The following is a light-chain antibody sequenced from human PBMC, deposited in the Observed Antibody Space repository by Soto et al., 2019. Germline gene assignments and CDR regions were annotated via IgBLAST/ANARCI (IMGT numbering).Light chain of an antibody. CDR1: QTIHTC. Sequence: DIQMTQSPSTLSASVGDRVTITCRASQTIHTCLAWYQQRPGKAPEVLIFDASRLESGVPSRFSGSGSGTDFTLTISGLQPDDSATYFCLQYLTYLTCGGGTKVEIQ. V-gene: IGKV1-5*01. J-gene: IGKJ4*01. CDR2: DAS. CDR3: LQYLTYLT.